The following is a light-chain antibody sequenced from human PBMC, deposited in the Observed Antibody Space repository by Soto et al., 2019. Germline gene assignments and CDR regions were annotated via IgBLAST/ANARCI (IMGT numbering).Light chain of an antibody. V-gene: IGKV3-11*01. J-gene: IGKJ5*01. CDR2: DTS. CDR3: QQRSNWMIT. CDR1: QRVTSY. Sequence: EVVLTQSPGTLSLSPGERATLSCRASQRVTSYLNCYQQRPGQSPRLLVYDTSSRATGIPARFSGSGSGTDFTLTISSLEPEDFAVYYCQQRSNWMITFGQGTRLEIK.